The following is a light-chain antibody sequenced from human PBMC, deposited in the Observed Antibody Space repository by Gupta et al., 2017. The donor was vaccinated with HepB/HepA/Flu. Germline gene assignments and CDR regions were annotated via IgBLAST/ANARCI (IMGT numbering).Light chain of an antibody. Sequence: EIVLTQSPGTLSLSPGERATLSCKASQSVTNSNLAWYQQKPGQAPRLLIYGTSSRATGIPDRFSGSGSGTDFTLTISRLEPEDFAVFYCQQDDNSPSTFGQGTKVEIK. CDR2: GTS. CDR1: QSVTNSN. V-gene: IGKV3-20*01. J-gene: IGKJ1*01. CDR3: QQDDNSPST.